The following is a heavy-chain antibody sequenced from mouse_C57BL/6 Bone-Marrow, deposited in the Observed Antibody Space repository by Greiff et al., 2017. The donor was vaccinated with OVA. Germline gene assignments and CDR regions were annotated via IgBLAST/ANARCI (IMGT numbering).Heavy chain of an antibody. V-gene: IGHV1-59*01. D-gene: IGHD4-1*01. CDR3: ARELTGTEFAY. Sequence: VQLQQSGAELVRPGTSVKLSCKASGYTFTSYWMHWVKQRPGQGLEWIGVIDPSDSYTNYNQKFKGKATLTVDTSSSTAYMQLSSLTSEDSAVYDCARELTGTEFAYWGQGTLVTVSA. CDR2: IDPSDSYT. CDR1: GYTFTSYW. J-gene: IGHJ3*01.